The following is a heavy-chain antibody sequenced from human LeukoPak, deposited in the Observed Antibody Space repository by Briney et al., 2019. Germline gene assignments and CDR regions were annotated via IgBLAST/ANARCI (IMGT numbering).Heavy chain of an antibody. CDR1: GASISTSAYH. CDR2: VYYSGTT. Sequence: PSETLSLTCAVSGASISTSAYHWGWIRQPPGKGLQWIGSVYYSGTTYYNPSLQSRVTISVDTSKNQFSLELTSVTAADAAVYYCARLGYNGGWYQYYFEYWGLGTLVTVSS. D-gene: IGHD6-19*01. CDR3: ARLGYNGGWYQYYFEY. V-gene: IGHV4-39*01. J-gene: IGHJ4*02.